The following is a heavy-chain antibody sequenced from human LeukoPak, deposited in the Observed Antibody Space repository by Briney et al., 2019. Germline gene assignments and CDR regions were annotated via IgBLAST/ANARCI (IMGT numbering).Heavy chain of an antibody. CDR1: GFTFSSYS. D-gene: IGHD2-15*01. V-gene: IGHV3-21*01. Sequence: GGSLRLSCAASGFTFSSYSMNWVRQAPGKGLEWVSSILSSSSYIYYADSVKGRFTISRDNAKNSLYLQMNSLRAEDTAVYYCARGVEYCSGGSCPNWFDPWGQGTLVTVSS. CDR2: ILSSSSYI. J-gene: IGHJ5*02. CDR3: ARGVEYCSGGSCPNWFDP.